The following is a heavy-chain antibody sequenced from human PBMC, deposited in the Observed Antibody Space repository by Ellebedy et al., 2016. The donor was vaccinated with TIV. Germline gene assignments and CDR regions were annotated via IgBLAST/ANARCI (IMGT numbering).Heavy chain of an antibody. J-gene: IGHJ4*02. D-gene: IGHD3-22*01. CDR1: GFTFSSSW. CDR3: ARGVLNSGYYSDY. CDR2: INGDGSNI. Sequence: GESLKISCAASGFTFSSSWVHWVRQVPGKGLVWVARINGDGSNIGYADSAKGRFTISRDNAKSTVYLQMFSLRPEDTAVYYCARGVLNSGYYSDYWGRGTLVTVSS. V-gene: IGHV3-74*01.